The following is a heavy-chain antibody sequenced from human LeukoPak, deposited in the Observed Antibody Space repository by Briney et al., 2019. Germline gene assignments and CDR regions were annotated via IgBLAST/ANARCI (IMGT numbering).Heavy chain of an antibody. CDR1: GYTFAGYY. D-gene: IGHD5-24*01. J-gene: IGHJ3*02. CDR2: INPNSGGT. CDR3: ARSGDGYLRGSPSQAFDI. V-gene: IGHV1-2*02. Sequence: ASVKVSCKASGYTFAGYYMHWVRLAPGQGLEWMGWINPNSGGTNYAQKFQGRVTMTRDTSISTAYMELSRLRSDDTAVYYCARSGDGYLRGSPSQAFDIWGQGTMVTVSS.